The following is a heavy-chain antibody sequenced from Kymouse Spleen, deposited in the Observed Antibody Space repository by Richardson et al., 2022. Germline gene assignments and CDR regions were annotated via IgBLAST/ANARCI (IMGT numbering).Heavy chain of an antibody. D-gene: IGHD2-2*02. V-gene: IGHV3-48*02. Sequence: EVQLVESGGGLVQPGGSLRLSCAASGFTFSSYSMNWVRQAPGKGLEWVSYISSSSSTIYYADSVKGRFTISRDNAKNSLYLQMNSLRDEDTAVYYCARRGYCSSTSCFDYWGQGTLVTVSS. CDR1: GFTFSSYS. CDR2: ISSSSSTI. J-gene: IGHJ4*02. CDR3: ARRGYCSSTSCFDY.